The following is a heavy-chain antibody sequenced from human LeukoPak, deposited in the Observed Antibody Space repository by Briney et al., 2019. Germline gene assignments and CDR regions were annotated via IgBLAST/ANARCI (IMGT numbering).Heavy chain of an antibody. Sequence: GGSLRLSCAASGFTVSSNYMSWVRHAPGKGLEWVSVIYSGGSTYYADSVKGRFTISRDNSKNTLYLQMNSLRAEDTAVYYCARDYILTGYPTRTAFDYWGQGTLVTVSS. D-gene: IGHD3-9*01. CDR2: IYSGGST. CDR3: ARDYILTGYPTRTAFDY. V-gene: IGHV3-66*01. J-gene: IGHJ4*02. CDR1: GFTVSSNY.